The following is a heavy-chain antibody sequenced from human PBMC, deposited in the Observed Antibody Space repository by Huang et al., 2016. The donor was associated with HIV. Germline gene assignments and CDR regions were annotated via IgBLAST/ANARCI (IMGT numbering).Heavy chain of an antibody. CDR3: AQVDTSMVNYFGL. D-gene: IGHD5-18*01. J-gene: IGHJ4*02. Sequence: VRLVESGGGVVQPGRSLRLSCTTSGFTFSHYSMHGIRQAPGKGLEWVAVISYDVNTKYYGTSVKGRFTISRDNSRNTLFLQMDSLRTEDTAVYYCAQVDTSMVNYFGLWGQGALVTVSS. CDR1: GFTFSHYS. CDR2: ISYDVNTK. V-gene: IGHV3-30*18.